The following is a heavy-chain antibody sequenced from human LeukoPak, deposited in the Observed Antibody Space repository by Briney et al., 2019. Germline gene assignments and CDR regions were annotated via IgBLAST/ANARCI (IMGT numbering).Heavy chain of an antibody. CDR1: GGSISSYY. Sequence: PSETLSLTCTVSGGSISSYYWSWIRQPAGKGLEWIGRIYTSGSTNYNPSLRSRVTMSVDTSKNQFSLKLSSVTAADTAVYYCARADGDYGSYYYYYMDVWGKGTTVTVSS. D-gene: IGHD4-17*01. V-gene: IGHV4-4*07. J-gene: IGHJ6*03. CDR2: IYTSGST. CDR3: ARADGDYGSYYYYYMDV.